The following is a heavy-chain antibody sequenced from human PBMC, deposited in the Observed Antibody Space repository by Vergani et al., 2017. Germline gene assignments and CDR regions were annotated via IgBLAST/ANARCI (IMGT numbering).Heavy chain of an antibody. CDR1: GFTFSNAW. Sequence: EVQLVESGGGLVQPGGSLRLSCAASGFTFSNAWMSWVRQAPGKGLEWVCRIKSKTDGGKTDYAAPVKGRFTISRDDSKNTLYLQMNSLKTEDTAVYYCTTELRYLNYDYYGMDVWGQGTTVTVSS. CDR3: TTELRYLNYDYYGMDV. CDR2: IKSKTDGGKT. J-gene: IGHJ6*02. V-gene: IGHV3-15*01. D-gene: IGHD3-9*01.